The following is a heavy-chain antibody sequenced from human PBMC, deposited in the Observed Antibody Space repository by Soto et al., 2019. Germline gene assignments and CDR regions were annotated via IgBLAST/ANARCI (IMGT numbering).Heavy chain of an antibody. CDR1: GGSISSGGYY. CDR3: ARVPYCSGGSCYSTPFDY. J-gene: IGHJ4*02. V-gene: IGHV4-31*03. CDR2: IYYSGST. Sequence: SETLSLTCTVSGGSISSGGYYWSWIRQHPGKGLEWIGYIYYSGSTYYNPSLKSRVTISVDTSKNQFSLKLSSVTAADTAVYYCARVPYCSGGSCYSTPFDYWGQGTLVTVSS. D-gene: IGHD2-15*01.